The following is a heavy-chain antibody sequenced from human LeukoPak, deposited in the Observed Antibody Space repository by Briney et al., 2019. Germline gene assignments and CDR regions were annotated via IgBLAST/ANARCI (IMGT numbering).Heavy chain of an antibody. J-gene: IGHJ6*02. Sequence: GGCLRLACAASGFTLSSYGMGWVRQAPGKGVGRVAVISYDGSNKYYAPSVTGRFTISRDNSKNTLYLQMNSLRAEDTAVYYCAKDMGSGSYSGRGYYGMDVWGQGTTVTVSS. D-gene: IGHD3-10*01. CDR2: ISYDGSNK. CDR3: AKDMGSGSYSGRGYYGMDV. V-gene: IGHV3-30*18. CDR1: GFTLSSYG.